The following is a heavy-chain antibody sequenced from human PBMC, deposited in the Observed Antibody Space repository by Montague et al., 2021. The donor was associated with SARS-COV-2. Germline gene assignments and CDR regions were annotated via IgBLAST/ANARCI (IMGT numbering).Heavy chain of an antibody. Sequence: SETLSLTCTVSGGSISPYYWNWIRQPPGKELEWIGYIYYTGGTKYNPSLKSRVSMSVDTSKSQFSLRLTSVGAADTAVYYCARIAMAATFDSWGQGALVTVPS. CDR1: GGSISPYY. CDR3: ARIAMAATFDS. CDR2: IYYTGGT. D-gene: IGHD6-19*01. V-gene: IGHV4-59*13. J-gene: IGHJ4*02.